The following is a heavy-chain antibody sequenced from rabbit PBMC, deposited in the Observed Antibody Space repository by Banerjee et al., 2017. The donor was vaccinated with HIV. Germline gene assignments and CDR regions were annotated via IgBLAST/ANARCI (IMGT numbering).Heavy chain of an antibody. V-gene: IGHV1S45*01. J-gene: IGHJ6*01. Sequence: QEQLEESGGDLVKPEGTLTLTCTASGFTLSSYWMCWVRQAPGKGLEWITCIDAGSSGTTDYASWAKGRFTISRSTSLNTVTLQMTSLTAADTATYFCARGVVGMDLWGPGTLVTVS. CDR1: GFTLSSYW. CDR3: ARGVVGMDL. CDR2: IDAGSSGTT.